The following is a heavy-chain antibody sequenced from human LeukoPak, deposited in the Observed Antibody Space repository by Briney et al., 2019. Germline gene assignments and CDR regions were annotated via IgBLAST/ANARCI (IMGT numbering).Heavy chain of an antibody. J-gene: IGHJ6*02. CDR1: GFTVSSNY. V-gene: IGHV3-53*01. CDR2: IYSGGST. D-gene: IGHD1-1*01. CDR3: AIKRKTDYYYYGMDV. Sequence: RGSLRLSCAASGFTVSSNYMSWVRQAPGKGLEWVSVIYSGGSTYYADSVKGRFTISRDNSKNTLYLQMNSLRAEDTAVYYCAIKRKTDYYYYGMDVWGQGTTVTVSS.